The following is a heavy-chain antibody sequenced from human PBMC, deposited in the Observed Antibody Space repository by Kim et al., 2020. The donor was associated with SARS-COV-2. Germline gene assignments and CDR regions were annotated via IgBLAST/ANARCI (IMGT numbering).Heavy chain of an antibody. Sequence: SETLSLTCTVSGGSVNSDSYYWTWIRQPPGKGLEWIGYVHYSGTTNYNPSLKSRVTISQDTSKNQFSLNLTSVIAAATALYFCVTTVVRGVLWTYYGLD. CDR2: VHYSGTT. J-gene: IGHJ6*01. D-gene: IGHD3-10*01. CDR3: VTTVVRGVLWTYYGLD. V-gene: IGHV4-61*01. CDR1: GGSVNSDSYY.